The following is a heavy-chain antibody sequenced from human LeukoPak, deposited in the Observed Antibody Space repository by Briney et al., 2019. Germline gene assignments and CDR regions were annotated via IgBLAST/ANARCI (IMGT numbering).Heavy chain of an antibody. Sequence: SETLSLTCTVSGGSIRGNSFYWGWIRQPPGGGLEFIGSIFYRGNTYYNPSLKSRVTISVDTSRNQFSLKLTSMTAADTAIYYCAREGGYGDYIHASDVWGQGTMVTVSS. CDR3: AREGGYGDYIHASDV. CDR1: GGSIRGNSFY. V-gene: IGHV4-39*07. D-gene: IGHD4-17*01. CDR2: IFYRGNT. J-gene: IGHJ3*01.